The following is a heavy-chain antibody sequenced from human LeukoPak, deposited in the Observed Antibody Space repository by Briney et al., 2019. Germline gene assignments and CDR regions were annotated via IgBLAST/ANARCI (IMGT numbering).Heavy chain of an antibody. J-gene: IGHJ4*02. CDR1: GFTFSDYY. CDR3: ARAKPKNMVRGLIMRRESRYYFDY. D-gene: IGHD3-10*01. V-gene: IGHV3-11*01. Sequence: PGGSLRLSCAASGFTFSDYYMSWIRQAPGKGLEWVSYISSSGSTIYYAASAKGRFTISRDNAKNSLYLQMNSLRAEDTAVYYCARAKPKNMVRGLIMRRESRYYFDYWGQGTLVTVSS. CDR2: ISSSGSTI.